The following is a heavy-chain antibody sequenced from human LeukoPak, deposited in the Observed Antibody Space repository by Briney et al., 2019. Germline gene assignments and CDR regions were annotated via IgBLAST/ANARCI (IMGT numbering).Heavy chain of an antibody. CDR2: IKPKKCDT. CDR3: AGAIQAPGSFDY. J-gene: IGHJ4*02. CDR1: RYAFTGKH. V-gene: IGHV1-2*02. Sequence: ASVNVSCKASRYAFTGKHLHWVRPAPGQGVEWMEYIKPKKCDTKYAQKFQGRVPMPRDTSISPAYMEASRLRSHDSAVYYCAGAIQAPGSFDYWRQGTPPTVSS. D-gene: IGHD6-13*01.